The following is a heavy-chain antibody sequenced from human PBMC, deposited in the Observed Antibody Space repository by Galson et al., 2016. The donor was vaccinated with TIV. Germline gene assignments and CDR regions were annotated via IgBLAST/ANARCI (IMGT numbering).Heavy chain of an antibody. Sequence: SLRLSCAASGFSFKNAWMSWVRQAPGKGLDWVGRIKNRDYGGTTDYAEPVKGRFTISRDDAKGGLFLQMDSLKTEDTAIYYCTAGLHNSGGMDHWGQGTLVTVSS. CDR2: IKNRDYGGTT. V-gene: IGHV3-15*05. CDR1: GFSFKNAW. CDR3: TAGLHNSGGMDH. D-gene: IGHD7-27*01. J-gene: IGHJ4*02.